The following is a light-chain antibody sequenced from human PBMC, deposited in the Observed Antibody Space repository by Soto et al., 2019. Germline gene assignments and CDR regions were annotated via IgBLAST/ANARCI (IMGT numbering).Light chain of an antibody. V-gene: IGLV2-8*01. CDR2: EVN. CDR1: SSDVGAYNY. J-gene: IGLJ2*01. Sequence: QSALTQPPSVSGSPGQSVTISCTGTSSDVGAYNYVSWYQQHPGKAPQLIIYEVNRRPSGVPDRFSGSKSGNTASLTVSGLQAEDENDYFCSSYAGSNNLILFGGGTKLTVL. CDR3: SSYAGSNNLIL.